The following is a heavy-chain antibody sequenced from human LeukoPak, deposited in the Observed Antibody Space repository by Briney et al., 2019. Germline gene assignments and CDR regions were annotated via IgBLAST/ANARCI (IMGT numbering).Heavy chain of an antibody. CDR1: GXTVSTNY. Sequence: GGSLRLSCAASGXTVSTNYMSWVRQAPGKGLEWVSVIYSGGSTYYADSVKGRFTISRDNSKNTLYLQMNSLRAEDTAVYYCAREQSRNGDLDYWGQGALVTVPS. CDR3: AREQSRNGDLDY. CDR2: IYSGGST. J-gene: IGHJ4*02. V-gene: IGHV3-66*01. D-gene: IGHD2-8*01.